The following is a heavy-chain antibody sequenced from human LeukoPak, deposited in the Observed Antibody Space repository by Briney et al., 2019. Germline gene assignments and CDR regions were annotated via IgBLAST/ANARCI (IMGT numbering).Heavy chain of an antibody. J-gene: IGHJ4*02. Sequence: GGSLRLSCAASGFTFSSYSMNWVRQAPGKGLEWVSSISSSSSYIYYADSVKGRFTISRDNAKNSLYLQMNSLRAEDTAVYYCARGSPHRVGATNYFDYWGQGTLVTVSS. CDR2: ISSSSSYI. CDR1: GFTFSSYS. CDR3: ARGSPHRVGATNYFDY. V-gene: IGHV3-21*01. D-gene: IGHD1-26*01.